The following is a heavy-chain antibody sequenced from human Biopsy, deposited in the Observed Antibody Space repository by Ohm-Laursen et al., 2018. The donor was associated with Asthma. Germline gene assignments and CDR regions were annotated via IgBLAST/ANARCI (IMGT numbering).Heavy chain of an antibody. Sequence: GASVTVSCNISGYSLTDLSMHWVRQAPGQGLEWMGGHDREEGGAVITRRFQGRVTTTEDTSTDTAYMEPSSLSSDDTAVYYCASDFPKDYVRYNFQFWGQGTLVTVSS. J-gene: IGHJ4*02. CDR2: HDREEGGA. V-gene: IGHV1-24*01. CDR3: ASDFPKDYVRYNFQF. D-gene: IGHD4-17*01. CDR1: GYSLTDLS.